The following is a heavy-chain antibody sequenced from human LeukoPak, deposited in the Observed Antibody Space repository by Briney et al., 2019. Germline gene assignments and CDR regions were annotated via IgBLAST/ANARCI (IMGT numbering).Heavy chain of an antibody. CDR2: IYWDGDK. CDR3: AHRLKDNMVRGVWFDS. J-gene: IGHJ5*01. CDR1: GFSLSTSRVG. V-gene: IGHV2-5*02. D-gene: IGHD3-10*01. Sequence: SGPTLVKPTQTLTLTCTFSGFSLSTSRVGVGWIRQPPGKALEWLALIYWDGDKRYSPSLKSRLTITKDTSKNQVVLTMTNMDPVETATYYCAHRLKDNMVRGVWFDSWGQGTLVSVSS.